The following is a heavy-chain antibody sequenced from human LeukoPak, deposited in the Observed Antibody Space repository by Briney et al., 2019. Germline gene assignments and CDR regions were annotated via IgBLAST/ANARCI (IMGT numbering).Heavy chain of an antibody. J-gene: IGHJ6*03. V-gene: IGHV3-30-3*01. D-gene: IGHD2-21*01. CDR1: GFTFSSYA. Sequence: GGSLRLSRAASGFTFSSYAMHWVRQAPGKGLEWVAVISYDGSNKYYADSVKGRFTVSRDNSKNTLYLQMNSLRAEDTAVYYCAREFGVVIATSRYYMDVWGKGTTVTVSS. CDR3: AREFGVVIATSRYYMDV. CDR2: ISYDGSNK.